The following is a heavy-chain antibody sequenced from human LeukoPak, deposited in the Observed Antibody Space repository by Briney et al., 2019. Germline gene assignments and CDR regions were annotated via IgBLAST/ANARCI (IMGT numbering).Heavy chain of an antibody. V-gene: IGHV3-30*03. D-gene: IGHD3-3*01. Sequence: PGGSLRLSCAASGFTFSSYSMNWVRQAPGKGLEWVAVISYDGSNKYYADSVKGRFTISRDNSKNTLYLQMNSLRAEDTAVYYCARATYYDFWSGYWDYYYGMDVWGQGTTVTVSS. J-gene: IGHJ6*02. CDR3: ARATYYDFWSGYWDYYYGMDV. CDR1: GFTFSSYS. CDR2: ISYDGSNK.